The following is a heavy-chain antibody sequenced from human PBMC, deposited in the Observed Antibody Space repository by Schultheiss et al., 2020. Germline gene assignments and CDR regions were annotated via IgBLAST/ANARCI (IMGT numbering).Heavy chain of an antibody. CDR1: GGSISSGGYY. J-gene: IGHJ4*02. D-gene: IGHD2-2*01. CDR3: ATFHCTGNSCYVGY. V-gene: IGHV4-39*07. Sequence: SETLSLTCTVSGGSISSGGYYWSWIRQPPGKGLEWIGEINHSGSTNYNPSLKSRVTISVDTSKNQFSLKLSSVTAADTAVYYCATFHCTGNSCYVGYWGQGTLVTVSS. CDR2: INHSGST.